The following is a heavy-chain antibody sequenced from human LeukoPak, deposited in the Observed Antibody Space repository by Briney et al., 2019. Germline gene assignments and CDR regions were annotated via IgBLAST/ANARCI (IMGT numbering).Heavy chain of an antibody. CDR3: ATGRVVGATTAFGL. J-gene: IGHJ3*01. Sequence: GASVKVSCKASRYTFTSYALHWVRQALGHGLEWMGWINTNTGNPTYAPGFTGRFVFSLDTSVDTAYLQINSLKAEGTAIYYCATGRVVGATTAFGLWGQGTKVTVSS. V-gene: IGHV7-4-1*02. CDR2: INTNTGNP. CDR1: RYTFTSYA. D-gene: IGHD1-26*01.